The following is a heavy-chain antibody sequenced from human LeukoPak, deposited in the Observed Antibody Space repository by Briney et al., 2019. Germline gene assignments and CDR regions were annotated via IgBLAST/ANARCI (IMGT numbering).Heavy chain of an antibody. J-gene: IGHJ4*02. D-gene: IGHD3-16*01. CDR1: GYTFTSYG. CDR3: ARGLYDYVWGTFTSDFDY. Sequence: ASVKVSCKASGYTFTSYGISWVRQAPGQGLEWMGWIATYNGNTNYAQRLQGRVTMTSDTSTSTAYMELRYLRSDDTAVYYCARGLYDYVWGTFTSDFDYWGQGTLVTVSS. CDR2: IATYNGNT. V-gene: IGHV1-18*01.